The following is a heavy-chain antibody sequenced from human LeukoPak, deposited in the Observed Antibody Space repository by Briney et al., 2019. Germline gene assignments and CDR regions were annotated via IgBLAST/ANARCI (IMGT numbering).Heavy chain of an antibody. CDR3: ARGSAYSH. J-gene: IGHJ4*02. CDR1: GFTVSTNY. V-gene: IGHV3-66*02. D-gene: IGHD3-22*01. CDR2: IYSGGST. Sequence: GGSLRLSCAASGFTVSTNYMSWVRQAPGKGLEWVSVIYSGGSTYYADSVKGRYTISRDNSKNMLYLQMSGLRAEDTAVYYCARGSAYSHWGQGTLVTVSS.